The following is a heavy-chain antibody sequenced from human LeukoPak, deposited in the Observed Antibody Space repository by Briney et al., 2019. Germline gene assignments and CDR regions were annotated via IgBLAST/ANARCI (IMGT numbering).Heavy chain of an antibody. J-gene: IGHJ4*02. Sequence: GGSLRLSCAASGFTFSSYAMHWVRQAPGKGLEWVAVISYDGSNKYYADSVKGRFTISRDNSKNTLYLQMNSLRAEDTAVYYCARDNLGLVDFDYWGQGTLVTVSS. D-gene: IGHD6-19*01. CDR2: ISYDGSNK. V-gene: IGHV3-30*04. CDR3: ARDNLGLVDFDY. CDR1: GFTFSSYA.